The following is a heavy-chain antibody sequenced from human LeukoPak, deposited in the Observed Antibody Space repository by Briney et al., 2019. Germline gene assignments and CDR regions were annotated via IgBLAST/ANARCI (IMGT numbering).Heavy chain of an antibody. Sequence: GGSLRLSCAASGFTFSSFSMNWVRQAPGKGLEWVSVFYVGGATYYADSVKGRFTISRDNSENTLYLQMKSLRAEDTAVYYCARGDGYNFFDYWGQGTLVTVSS. CDR3: ARGDGYNFFDY. J-gene: IGHJ4*02. V-gene: IGHV3-53*01. CDR1: GFTFSSFS. CDR2: FYVGGAT. D-gene: IGHD5-24*01.